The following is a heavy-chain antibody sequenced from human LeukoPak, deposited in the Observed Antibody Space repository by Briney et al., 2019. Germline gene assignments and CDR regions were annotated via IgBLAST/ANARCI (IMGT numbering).Heavy chain of an antibody. J-gene: IGHJ6*03. D-gene: IGHD3-10*01. V-gene: IGHV3-74*01. CDR2: INSDGSST. CDR3: ARGRLTYYCGSGSYYFPSYYYYYMDV. Sequence: GGSLRLSCAASGFTFSSYWMHWVRQAPGKGLVWVSRINSDGSSTSYADSVKGRFTISRDNAKNTLYLQMNSLRAEDTAVYYCARGRLTYYCGSGSYYFPSYYYYYMDVWGKGTTVTISS. CDR1: GFTFSSYW.